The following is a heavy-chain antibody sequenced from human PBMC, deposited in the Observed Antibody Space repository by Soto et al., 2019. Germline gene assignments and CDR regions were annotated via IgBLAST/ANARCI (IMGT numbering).Heavy chain of an antibody. CDR3: ARDGVDSSGWYRQLDY. CDR2: ISGSSSYI. CDR1: GFTFSSYS. J-gene: IGHJ4*02. V-gene: IGHV3-21*01. Sequence: EVQLVESGGGLVKPGGSLSLSCAASGFTFSSYSMNWVRQAPVKGLEWVSSISGSSSYIYYADSVKGRFTISRDNAKNSLYLQMNRLRAEDTAVYYCARDGVDSSGWYRQLDYWGQGTLVTVSS. D-gene: IGHD6-19*01.